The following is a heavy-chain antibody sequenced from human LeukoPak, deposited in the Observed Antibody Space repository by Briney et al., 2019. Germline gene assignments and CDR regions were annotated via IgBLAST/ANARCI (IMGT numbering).Heavy chain of an antibody. CDR3: AKGMLGYCSSTSCYSAFDI. J-gene: IGHJ3*02. CDR2: ISGSGGST. Sequence: GGSLRLSCAASGVTFSSYAMSWVRQAPGKGLEWVSGISGSGGSTYYADSVKGRFTISRDNSKNTLYLQMNSLRAEDTAVYYCAKGMLGYCSSTSCYSAFDIWGQGTMVTVSS. D-gene: IGHD2-2*02. CDR1: GVTFSSYA. V-gene: IGHV3-23*01.